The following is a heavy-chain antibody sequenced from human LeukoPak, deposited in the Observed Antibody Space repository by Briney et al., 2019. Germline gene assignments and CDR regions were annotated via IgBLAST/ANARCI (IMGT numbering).Heavy chain of an antibody. Sequence: PLASVKVSCKASGYTFTTYAISWVRQAPGQGLEWMGWISARLGNRKYVQKFQDRLTMTTDTSTDTAYMELRSLTSDDTAVYYCERGIYCSAGSCPFHFDYWGQGTLVTVSS. J-gene: IGHJ4*02. CDR3: ERGIYCSAGSCPFHFDY. CDR1: GYTFTTYA. CDR2: ISARLGNR. D-gene: IGHD2-15*01. V-gene: IGHV1-18*01.